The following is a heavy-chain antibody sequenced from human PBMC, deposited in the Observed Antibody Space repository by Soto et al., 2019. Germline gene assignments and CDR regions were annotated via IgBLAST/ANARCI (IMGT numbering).Heavy chain of an antibody. CDR2: INSDGSST. CDR3: AREDGCSGGSCFDAFDI. CDR1: GFTFSSYW. Sequence: GGSLRLSCAASGFTFSSYWMHWVRQAPGKGLVWVSRINSDGSSTSYADSVKGRFTISRDNAKNTLYLQMNSLRAEDTAVYYCAREDGCSGGSCFDAFDIWGQGTMVTVSS. D-gene: IGHD2-15*01. V-gene: IGHV3-74*01. J-gene: IGHJ3*02.